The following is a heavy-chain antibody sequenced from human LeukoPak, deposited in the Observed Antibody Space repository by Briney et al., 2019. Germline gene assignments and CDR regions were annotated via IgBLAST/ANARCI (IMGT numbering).Heavy chain of an antibody. J-gene: IGHJ4*02. Sequence: SETLSLTCTVSGGSISSGSCYWTWIRQPPGKGLEWIGYIYYSGSTNYNPSLKSRVTISVDTSKNQFSLKLSSVTAADTAVYYCARATMVRGVDYWGQGTLVTVSS. CDR1: GGSISSGSCY. D-gene: IGHD3-10*01. CDR3: ARATMVRGVDY. CDR2: IYYSGST. V-gene: IGHV4-61*01.